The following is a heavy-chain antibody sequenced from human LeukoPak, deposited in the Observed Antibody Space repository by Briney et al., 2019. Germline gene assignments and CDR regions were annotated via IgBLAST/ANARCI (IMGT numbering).Heavy chain of an antibody. Sequence: SETLSLTCTVSGGSISSYYWSWIRQPPGKGLEWIGYIYYSGSTNYNPSLKSRVTISVDTSKNQFSLKLSSVTAADTAVYYCARGWFGDSTSWFDPWGQGTLVTVSS. V-gene: IGHV4-59*13. CDR1: GGSISSYY. D-gene: IGHD3-10*01. CDR3: ARGWFGDSTSWFDP. CDR2: IYYSGST. J-gene: IGHJ5*02.